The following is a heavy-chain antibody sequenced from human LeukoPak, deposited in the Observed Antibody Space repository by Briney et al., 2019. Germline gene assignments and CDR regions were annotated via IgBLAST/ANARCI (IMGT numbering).Heavy chain of an antibody. CDR1: GFTFSSYS. J-gene: IGHJ4*02. D-gene: IGHD2-2*01. CDR3: AKDPGYQVVYCFDY. Sequence: GGSLSLSCAASGFTFSSYSMSWVRQAPGKGREWVSGISGSGGSTDYADSVKGRFTISRDNSKNTLYLQINCLRVEDTAVYYCAKDPGYQVVYCFDYWGQGTLVTVSS. CDR2: ISGSGGST. V-gene: IGHV3-23*01.